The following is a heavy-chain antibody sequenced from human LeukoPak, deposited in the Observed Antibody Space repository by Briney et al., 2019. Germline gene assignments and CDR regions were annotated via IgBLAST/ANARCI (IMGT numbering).Heavy chain of an antibody. CDR2: IYYSGST. CDR1: GGSISSYY. Sequence: SETLSLTCTVSGGSISSYYWSWIRQPPGKGLEWIGYIYYSGSTNYNPSLKSRVTISVDTSKNQFSLKLSSVTAADTAVYYCAKDFKSTVVTTLDYWGQGTLVTVSS. D-gene: IGHD4-23*01. J-gene: IGHJ4*02. CDR3: AKDFKSTVVTTLDY. V-gene: IGHV4-59*01.